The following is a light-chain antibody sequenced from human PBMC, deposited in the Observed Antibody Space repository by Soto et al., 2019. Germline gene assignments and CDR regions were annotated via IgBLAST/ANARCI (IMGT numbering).Light chain of an antibody. CDR2: KIS. CDR1: QSLVHSDGNTY. J-gene: IGKJ2*01. V-gene: IGKV2-30*02. Sequence: DVVVTQSPLSLPVTLGQPASISCRSSQSLVHSDGNTYLSWFQQRPGQAPRRLIYKISNRDSGVPDRFSGSGSGTDFTLKISRVEAEDVGVYYCMQGTHWLYTFGQGTKLEIK. CDR3: MQGTHWLYT.